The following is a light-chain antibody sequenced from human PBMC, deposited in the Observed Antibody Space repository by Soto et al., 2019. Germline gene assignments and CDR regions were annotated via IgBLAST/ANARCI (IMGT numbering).Light chain of an antibody. CDR2: DVS. CDR3: QQYGRSPT. CDR1: QSVSSNY. J-gene: IGKJ1*01. V-gene: IGKV3-20*01. Sequence: EIVLTQSPGTLSLSPGERATLSCRSSQSVSSNYLAWYQQKPDQAPRLVIYDVSGRATGIPDRFSGSGSGTDFTLTISRLEPEVFALYYCQQYGRSPTFGQGTKVEIK.